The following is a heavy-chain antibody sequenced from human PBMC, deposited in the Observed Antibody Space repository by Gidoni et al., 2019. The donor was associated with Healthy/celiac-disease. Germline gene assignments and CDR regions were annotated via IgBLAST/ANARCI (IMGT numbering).Heavy chain of an antibody. D-gene: IGHD5-12*01. CDR2: LDPSDSYT. V-gene: IGHV5-10-1*03. CDR3: ARQDSGYDSFDY. Sequence: VQLVQPGAEVNKPGESLRSPSKGSGYSFPSYWISRVRQVPGKGRERMGRLDPSDSYTNYSPSFQGHVTISADKSISTAYLQWSSLKASDTAMYYCARQDSGYDSFDYWGQGTLVTVSS. J-gene: IGHJ4*02. CDR1: GYSFPSYW.